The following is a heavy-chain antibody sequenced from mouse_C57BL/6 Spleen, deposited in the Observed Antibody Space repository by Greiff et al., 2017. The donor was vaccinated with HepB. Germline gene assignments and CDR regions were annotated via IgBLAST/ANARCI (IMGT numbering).Heavy chain of an antibody. CDR1: GYAFSSSW. D-gene: IGHD2-4*01. J-gene: IGHJ4*01. Sequence: QVQLQQSGPELVKPGASVKISCKASGYAFSSSWMNWVKQRPGKGLEWIGRIYPGDGDTNYNGKFKGKATLTADTSSSTAYMQLSSLTSEDSAVYFCARENYYDYDGGSLYAMDYWGQGTSVTVSS. CDR2: IYPGDGDT. CDR3: ARENYYDYDGGSLYAMDY. V-gene: IGHV1-82*01.